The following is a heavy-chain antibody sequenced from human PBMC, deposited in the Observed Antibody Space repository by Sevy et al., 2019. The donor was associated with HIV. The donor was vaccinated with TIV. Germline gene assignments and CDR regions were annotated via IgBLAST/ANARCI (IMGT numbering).Heavy chain of an antibody. J-gene: IGHJ4*02. V-gene: IGHV3-23*01. CDR1: GFTFTEFV. Sequence: GGSLRLSCAASGFTFTEFVMSWVRQSPGKGLEWVSTINRGGGSTYYADSVKGRFTISRDNSKNTLDLQMNILRAEDTAVYYCAKDVVGGYYDSSGYSDHWGQGTLVTVSS. CDR2: INRGGGST. D-gene: IGHD3-22*01. CDR3: AKDVVGGYYDSSGYSDH.